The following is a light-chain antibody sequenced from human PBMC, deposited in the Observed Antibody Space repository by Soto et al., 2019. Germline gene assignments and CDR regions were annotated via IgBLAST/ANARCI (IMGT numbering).Light chain of an antibody. CDR2: AAS. Sequence: DIQMTQSPSSLSASVGDRVTITCRASQTISSYLNWYQQKPGKAPKLLIYAASSLQSGVPSRFSGSGSGTDFTLTISSLQPEDFATYCCQQSHSIPYTFGQGTKLEIK. CDR3: QQSHSIPYT. J-gene: IGKJ2*01. V-gene: IGKV1-39*01. CDR1: QTISSY.